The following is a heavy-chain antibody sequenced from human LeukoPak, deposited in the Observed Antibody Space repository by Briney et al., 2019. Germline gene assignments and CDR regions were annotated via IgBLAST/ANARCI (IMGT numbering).Heavy chain of an antibody. CDR2: VNPKTGAT. CDR3: ARGIREQLVPTSFDY. Sequence: GASVKVSCKTSGYTFTAYYMHWLRQAPGQGLEWMGWVNPKTGATNYAQRFHGRVTMTRDTSTSTVYMELSSLRSEDTAVYYCARGIREQLVPTSFDYWGQGTLVTVSS. D-gene: IGHD6-6*01. J-gene: IGHJ4*02. CDR1: GYTFTAYY. V-gene: IGHV1-2*02.